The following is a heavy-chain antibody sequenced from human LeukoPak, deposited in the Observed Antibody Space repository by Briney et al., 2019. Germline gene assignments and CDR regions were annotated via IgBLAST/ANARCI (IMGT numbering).Heavy chain of an antibody. CDR3: ARDLNTAMVTFDY. CDR2: ISYDGSNK. V-gene: IGHV3-30*04. Sequence: GRSLRLSCAASGCTFSGYAMHWVRQAPGKGLEWVAVISYDGSNKYYADSVKGRFTISRDNSKNTLYLQMNSLRAEDTAVYYCARDLNTAMVTFDYWGQGTLVTVSS. D-gene: IGHD5-18*01. CDR1: GCTFSGYA. J-gene: IGHJ4*02.